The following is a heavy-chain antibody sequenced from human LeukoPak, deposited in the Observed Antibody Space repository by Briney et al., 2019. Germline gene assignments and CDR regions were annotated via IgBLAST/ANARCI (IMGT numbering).Heavy chain of an antibody. J-gene: IGHJ4*02. CDR3: ARGRWATTTSYYFDY. CDR2: INHSGST. V-gene: IGHV4-34*01. CDR1: GGSFSGYY. D-gene: IGHD5-12*01. Sequence: PSETLSLTCAVYGGSFSGYYWSWIRQPPGKGLEWIGEINHSGSTNYNPSLKSRVTISVDTSKNQFSLKLSSVTAADTAVYYCARGRWATTTSYYFDYWGQGTLVTVSP.